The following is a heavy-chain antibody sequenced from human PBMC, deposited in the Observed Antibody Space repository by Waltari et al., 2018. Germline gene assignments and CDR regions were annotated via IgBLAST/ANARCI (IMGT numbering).Heavy chain of an antibody. D-gene: IGHD2-2*01. V-gene: IGHV3-21*01. CDR1: GFTFSSYR. Sequence: EVQLVESGGGLVKPGGSLRLSCAASGFTFSSYRMNWVRQAPGKWLGWCSSISSSISYIYYADSVKGRFTISRDNAKNSLYRQMNSLRAEDTAVYYCARDPRYCSSTSCHDYWGQGTLVTVSS. CDR2: ISSSISYI. J-gene: IGHJ4*02. CDR3: ARDPRYCSSTSCHDY.